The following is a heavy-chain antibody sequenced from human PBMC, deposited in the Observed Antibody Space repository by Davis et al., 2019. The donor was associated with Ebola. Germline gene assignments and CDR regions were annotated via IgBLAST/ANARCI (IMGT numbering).Heavy chain of an antibody. CDR3: AKVELSGY. CDR2: ISYDGSNK. Sequence: PGGSLRLSCAASGFTFSSYGMHWVRPAPGKGLEWVAVISYDGSNKYYADSVKGRFTISRDNSKNTLYLQMNSLRAEDTAVYYCAKVELSGYWGQGTLVTVSS. D-gene: IGHD1-26*01. V-gene: IGHV3-30*18. CDR1: GFTFSSYG. J-gene: IGHJ4*02.